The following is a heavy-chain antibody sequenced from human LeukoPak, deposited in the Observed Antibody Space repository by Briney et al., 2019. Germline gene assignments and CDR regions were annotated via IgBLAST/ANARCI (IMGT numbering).Heavy chain of an antibody. J-gene: IGHJ4*02. Sequence: PGGSLRLSCAASGFTFRDYYMSWIRQAPGKGLEGVSYISTSGSALDYADSVKGRFTVSRDNADNSLFLQMNGLRAEDTAMYYCARALRTYTYGSFDYWGQGILVTVSS. CDR1: GFTFRDYY. V-gene: IGHV3-11*01. D-gene: IGHD3-10*01. CDR3: ARALRTYTYGSFDY. CDR2: ISTSGSAL.